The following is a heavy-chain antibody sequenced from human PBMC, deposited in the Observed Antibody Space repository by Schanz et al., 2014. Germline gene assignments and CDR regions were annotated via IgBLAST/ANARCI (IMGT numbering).Heavy chain of an antibody. Sequence: VQLVESGGGVVQPGGSLSLSCVGSGYRFSDYDMYWIRQAPGKGLEWLAFLRSDGSRRDYADSVKGRFTISRDNSRNTLSLQMSSLRPEDTAVYYCAKDPPRGVRTPIKPTLDSWGQGTRVTVS. J-gene: IGHJ4*02. CDR3: AKDPPRGVRTPIKPTLDS. D-gene: IGHD3-10*01. CDR1: GYRFSDYD. CDR2: LRSDGSRR. V-gene: IGHV3-30*02.